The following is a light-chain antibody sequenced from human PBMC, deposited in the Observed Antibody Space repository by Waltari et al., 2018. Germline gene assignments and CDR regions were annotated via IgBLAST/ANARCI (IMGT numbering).Light chain of an antibody. J-gene: IGLJ3*02. CDR2: DVS. CDR1: SSDIGTYNY. Sequence: QSALTQPASVSGSPGQSITISCTGTSSDIGTYNYVSWYQQHPGKAPTLMIYDVSNRPSGVSKRFSGSKSGNTASLTISGLQADDEADYYCSSYTSRNTWVFGGGTKLTVL. CDR3: SSYTSRNTWV. V-gene: IGLV2-14*03.